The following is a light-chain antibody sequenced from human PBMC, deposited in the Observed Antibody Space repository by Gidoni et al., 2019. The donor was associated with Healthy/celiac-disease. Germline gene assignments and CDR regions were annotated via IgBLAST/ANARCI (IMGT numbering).Light chain of an antibody. CDR2: AAS. CDR3: QQSYSTPWT. V-gene: IGKV1-39*01. J-gene: IGKJ1*01. CDR1: QSISNY. Sequence: DIQMTQSPSSLSARASQSISNYLNWYQQKPGKAPNLLIYAASTLQSGVPSRFSGSGSGTDFTLTISSLQPEDFATYYCQQSYSTPWTFGQGTKVEIK.